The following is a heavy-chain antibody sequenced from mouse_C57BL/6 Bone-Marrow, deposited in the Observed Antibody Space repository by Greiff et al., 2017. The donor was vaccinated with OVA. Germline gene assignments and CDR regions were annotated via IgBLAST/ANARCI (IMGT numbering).Heavy chain of an antibody. CDR3: ARGGDYYGSSYWYFDV. CDR2: FHPYNDDT. CDR1: GYTFTTYP. D-gene: IGHD1-1*01. Sequence: QVQLQQSGAELVKPGASVKMSCKASGYTFTTYPIEWMKQNHGKSLEWIGNFHPYNDDTKYNEKFKGKATLTVEKSSSTVYLELSRLTSDDSAVYYCARGGDYYGSSYWYFDVWGTGTTVTVSS. V-gene: IGHV1-47*01. J-gene: IGHJ1*03.